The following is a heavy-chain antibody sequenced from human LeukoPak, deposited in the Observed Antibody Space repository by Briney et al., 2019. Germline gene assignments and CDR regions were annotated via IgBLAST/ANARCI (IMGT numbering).Heavy chain of an antibody. Sequence: PSETLPLTCVVSGASVSTNNWWTWVRQAPGKGLAWIGEVYHSGLTNYSPSLKSRVTMSIDKSKNIFSLNLTSVTAADTALYYCARGYCTGGNCYSFGYWGQGTLVTVSS. CDR2: VYHSGLT. CDR1: GASVSTNNW. V-gene: IGHV4/OR15-8*02. J-gene: IGHJ4*02. D-gene: IGHD2-8*02. CDR3: ARGYCTGGNCYSFGY.